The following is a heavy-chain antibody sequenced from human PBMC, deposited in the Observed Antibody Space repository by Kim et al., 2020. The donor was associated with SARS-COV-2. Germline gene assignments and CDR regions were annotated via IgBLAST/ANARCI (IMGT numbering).Heavy chain of an antibody. CDR2: T. D-gene: IGHD3-3*01. CDR3: ARRDAIFGADY. V-gene: IGHV5-51*04. Sequence: TRYSATFRGQVTLSADKPISTAYLQWSSLKASDTAMYYCARRDAIFGADYWGQGTLVTVSS. J-gene: IGHJ4*02.